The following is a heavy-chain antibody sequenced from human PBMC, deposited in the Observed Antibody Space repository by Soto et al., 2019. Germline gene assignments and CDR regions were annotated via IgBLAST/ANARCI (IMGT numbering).Heavy chain of an antibody. V-gene: IGHV3-23*01. D-gene: IGHD6-13*01. CDR1: GFTFSSYA. CDR2: ISGSGGST. CDR3: AKSAISSYSSSWYFYYYYYYYMDV. J-gene: IGHJ6*03. Sequence: GGSLRLSCAASGFTFSSYAMSWVRQAPGKGLEWVSAISGSGGSTYYADSVKGRFTISRDNSKNTLYLQMNSLRAEDTAVYYCAKSAISSYSSSWYFYYYYYYYMDVWGKGTTVTVSS.